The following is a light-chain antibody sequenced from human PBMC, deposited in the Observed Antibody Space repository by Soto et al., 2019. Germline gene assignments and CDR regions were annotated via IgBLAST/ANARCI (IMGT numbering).Light chain of an antibody. CDR1: QDISNY. J-gene: IGKJ2*01. CDR2: DAS. V-gene: IGKV1-33*01. CDR3: QQYVNLPPYT. Sequence: DLQMTQSPSSLSASVGDRVTITCQASQDISNYLNWYQQKPGKAPKLLIYDASNLETGFPSRFSGSGSWTDFTLPISSLQPEDIATYYCQQYVNLPPYTFGPGTKLEMK.